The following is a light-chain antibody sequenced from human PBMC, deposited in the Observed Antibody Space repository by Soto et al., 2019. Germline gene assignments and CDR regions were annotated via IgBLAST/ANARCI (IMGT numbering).Light chain of an antibody. CDR1: QSISSW. CDR3: QQYNSYSFT. V-gene: IGKV1-5*03. Sequence: DIQMTQSPSNLSASVGDRVTITCRASQSISSWLAWYQQKPGKAPNLLIYRASTLDRGVPSRFSGSGSGTEFTLTISSLQPDDFAIYYCQQYNSYSFTFGQGTKLEIK. CDR2: RAS. J-gene: IGKJ2*01.